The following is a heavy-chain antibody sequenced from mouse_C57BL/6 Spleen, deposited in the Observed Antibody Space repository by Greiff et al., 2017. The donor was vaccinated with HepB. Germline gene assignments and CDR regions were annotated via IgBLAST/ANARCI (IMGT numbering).Heavy chain of an antibody. CDR2: IDPSDSYT. V-gene: IGHV1-50*01. D-gene: IGHD2-1*01. CDR1: GYTFTSYW. CDR3: ARRGDGNYGYFDV. Sequence: QVQLQQSGAELVKPGASVKLSCKASGYTFTSYWMQWVKQRPGQGLEWIGEIDPSDSYTNYNQKFKGKATLTVDTSSSTAYMQLSSLTSEDSAVYYCARRGDGNYGYFDVWGTGTTVTVSS. J-gene: IGHJ1*03.